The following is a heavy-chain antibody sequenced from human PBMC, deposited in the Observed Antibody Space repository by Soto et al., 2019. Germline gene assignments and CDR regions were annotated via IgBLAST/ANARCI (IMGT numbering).Heavy chain of an antibody. V-gene: IGHV4-4*02. Sequence: QVQLQESGPGLVKPSGTLSLTCAVSGGSISSSNWWSWVRQPPGKGLEWIGEIYHSGSTNYNPCLKRRLTISVDKSKNRFSLKLSSVTAADTAGYSWGRAVVVGNSDYWGQGTLVTVSS. D-gene: IGHD3-22*01. CDR2: IYHSGST. J-gene: IGHJ4*02. CDR3: GRAVVVGNSDY. CDR1: GGSISSSNW.